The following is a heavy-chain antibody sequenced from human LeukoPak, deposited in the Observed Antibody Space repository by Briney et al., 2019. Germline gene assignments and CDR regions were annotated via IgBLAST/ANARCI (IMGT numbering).Heavy chain of an antibody. Sequence: GRSLRLSCAASGFTFDDYAMHWVRQAPGKGLEWVSGISWNSGSIGYADSVKGRFTISRDNAKNSLYLQMNSLRAEDTAVYYCAKGWGGTGRNFFDYWGQGTQVTVSS. J-gene: IGHJ4*02. D-gene: IGHD1-26*01. CDR1: GFTFDDYA. CDR3: AKGWGGTGRNFFDY. CDR2: ISWNSGSI. V-gene: IGHV3-9*01.